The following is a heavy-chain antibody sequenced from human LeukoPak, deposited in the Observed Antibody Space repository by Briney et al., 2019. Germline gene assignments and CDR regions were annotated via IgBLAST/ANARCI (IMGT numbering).Heavy chain of an antibody. CDR1: GLSFSSYS. CDR2: ISSSSSYI. V-gene: IGHV3-21*01. CDR3: ARDTWTTVVTGFDY. J-gene: IGHJ4*02. Sequence: GGSLRLSCAASGLSFSSYSMNWVRQAPGKGLEWVSSISSSSSYIYYADSVKGRFTISRDNAKNSLYLQMNSLRAEDTAVYYCARDTWTTVVTGFDYWGQGTLVTVSS. D-gene: IGHD4-23*01.